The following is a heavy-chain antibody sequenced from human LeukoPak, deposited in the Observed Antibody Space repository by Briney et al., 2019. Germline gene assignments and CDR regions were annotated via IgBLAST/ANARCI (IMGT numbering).Heavy chain of an antibody. J-gene: IGHJ4*02. CDR1: GFTFSSYS. CDR3: ARGRGNGDYEGGRLDY. V-gene: IGHV3-21*01. CDR2: ISSTTSYI. Sequence: GGSLRLSCAASGFTFSSYSMNWVRQAPGKGLEWVSSISSTTSYIYYADSVRGRFTISRDNAKNSLYLQMNSLRAEDTAVYYCARGRGNGDYEGGRLDYWGQGTLVTVSS. D-gene: IGHD4-17*01.